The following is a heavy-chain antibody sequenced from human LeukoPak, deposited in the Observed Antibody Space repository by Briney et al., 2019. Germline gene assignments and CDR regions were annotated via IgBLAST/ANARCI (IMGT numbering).Heavy chain of an antibody. D-gene: IGHD6-13*01. CDR3: ARVNIGIATLDY. CDR2: ISYDGSNK. CDR1: GFTLSSCG. J-gene: IGHJ4*02. V-gene: IGHV3-30*03. Sequence: GGSLRLSCAASGFTLSSCGMHWVRQAPGKGLEWVAVISYDGSNKYYADSVKGRFTISRDNSRNTLYLQMNSLRAEDTAVYYCARVNIGIATLDYWGQGTLVTVSS.